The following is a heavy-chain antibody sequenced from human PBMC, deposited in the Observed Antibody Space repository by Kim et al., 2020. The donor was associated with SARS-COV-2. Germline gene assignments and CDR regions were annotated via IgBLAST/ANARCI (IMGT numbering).Heavy chain of an antibody. CDR2: IYYSGST. D-gene: IGHD2-15*01. J-gene: IGHJ2*01. V-gene: IGHV4-59*01. CDR1: GGSISSYY. CDR3: ARAQYGGNPRGYFDL. Sequence: SETLSLTCTVSGGSISSYYWSWIRQPPGKGLEWIGYIYYSGSTNYNPSLKSRVTISVDTSKNQFSLKLSSVTAADTAVYYCARAQYGGNPRGYFDLWGRGTLVTVSS.